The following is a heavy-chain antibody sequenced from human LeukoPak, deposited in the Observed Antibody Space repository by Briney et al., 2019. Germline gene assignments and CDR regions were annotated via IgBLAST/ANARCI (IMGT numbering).Heavy chain of an antibody. CDR3: ARVSWFPGTSYYYMDV. Sequence: SETLSLTCTVSGGSISSSSYYWGWIRQPPGKGLEWIGSIYYSGSTYYNPSLKSRVTISVDTSKNQFSLKLSSVTAADTAVYYCARVSWFPGTSYYYMDVWGKGPTVTVSS. V-gene: IGHV4-39*07. J-gene: IGHJ6*03. CDR2: IYYSGST. CDR1: GGSISSSSYY. D-gene: IGHD1-1*01.